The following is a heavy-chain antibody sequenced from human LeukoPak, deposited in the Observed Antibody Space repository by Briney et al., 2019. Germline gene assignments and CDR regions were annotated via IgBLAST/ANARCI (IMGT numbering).Heavy chain of an antibody. V-gene: IGHV3-20*04. Sequence: PGGSLRLSCAASGYTFDHYDMSWVRQAPGKGLEWVSGINRNGGSKGYADSVKGRFTISRENAKNSLYLQMNGLRAEDTALYYCASGLIAAAGTAGYWGQGTLVTVSS. CDR1: GYTFDHYD. CDR3: ASGLIAAAGTAGY. CDR2: INRNGGSK. J-gene: IGHJ4*02. D-gene: IGHD6-13*01.